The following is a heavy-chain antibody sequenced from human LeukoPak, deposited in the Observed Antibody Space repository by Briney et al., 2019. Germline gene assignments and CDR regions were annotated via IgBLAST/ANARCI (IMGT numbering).Heavy chain of an antibody. J-gene: IGHJ5*02. Sequence: GASVKVSCKASGYTFTSYDINWVRQATGQGLEWMGWMNPNSGNTGYAQKFQGRVTMTRNTSISTAYMELSSLRSEDTAVYYCARVEPVDTAMGRNWFDPWGQGTLVTVSS. D-gene: IGHD5-18*01. CDR1: GYTFTSYD. V-gene: IGHV1-8*01. CDR2: MNPNSGNT. CDR3: ARVEPVDTAMGRNWFDP.